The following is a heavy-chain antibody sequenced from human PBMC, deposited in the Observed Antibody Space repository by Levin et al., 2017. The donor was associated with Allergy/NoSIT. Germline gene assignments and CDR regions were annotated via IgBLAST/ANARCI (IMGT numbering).Heavy chain of an antibody. CDR1: GFTFSDYY. V-gene: IGHV3-11*03. CDR2: ISSSSSYT. J-gene: IGHJ4*02. D-gene: IGHD3-10*01. CDR3: ASSGSGSYLSIFDY. Sequence: GESLKISCAASGFTFSDYYMSWIRQAPGKGLEWVSYISSSSSYTNYADSVKGRFTISRDNAKNSLYLQMNSLRAEDTAVYYCASSGSGSYLSIFDYWGQGTLVTVSS.